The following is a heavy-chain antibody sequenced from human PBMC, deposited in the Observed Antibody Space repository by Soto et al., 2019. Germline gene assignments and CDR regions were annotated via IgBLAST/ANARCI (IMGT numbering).Heavy chain of an antibody. J-gene: IGHJ4*02. CDR3: AKYPTVWGSYPAFDY. D-gene: IGHD3-16*02. CDR2: ISYDGSNQ. Sequence: PGGSLRLSCAASGFTFDTYAMHWVRQAPGKGLEWVAVISYDGSNQFYAGSVKGRFTISRDNSKNTLYLQMNSLRAEDTAVYYCAKYPTVWGSYPAFDYWGQGTLVTVSS. V-gene: IGHV3-30-3*02. CDR1: GFTFDTYA.